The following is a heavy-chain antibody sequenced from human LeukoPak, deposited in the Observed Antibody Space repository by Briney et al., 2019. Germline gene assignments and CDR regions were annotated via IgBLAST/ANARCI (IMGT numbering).Heavy chain of an antibody. CDR1: GGTFSSYA. J-gene: IGHJ3*02. V-gene: IGHV1-69*13. CDR2: IIPIFGTA. D-gene: IGHD2-2*01. Sequence: SVKVSCKASGGTFSSYAISWVRQAPGQGLEWMGGIIPIFGTANYAQKFQSRVTITADESTSTAYMELSSLRSEDTAVYYCASPLIVVPAAIRAFDIWGQGTMVTVSS. CDR3: ASPLIVVPAAIRAFDI.